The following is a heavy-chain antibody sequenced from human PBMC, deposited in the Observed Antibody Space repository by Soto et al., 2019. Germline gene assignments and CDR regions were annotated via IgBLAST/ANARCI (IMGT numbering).Heavy chain of an antibody. CDR1: AYTFSDYY. V-gene: IGHV1-2*06. Sequence: QVQLVQSGAEMKKPGASVKVSCKASAYTFSDYYIHWVRQAPGQGLEWMGRINPNGGATKYAQKFQGRVTMTWDTSISTAYMDLRSLRSDDTALFYCAREVAPTYYGLDVWGQGTTVTVSS. J-gene: IGHJ6*02. CDR3: AREVAPTYYGLDV. CDR2: INPNGGAT.